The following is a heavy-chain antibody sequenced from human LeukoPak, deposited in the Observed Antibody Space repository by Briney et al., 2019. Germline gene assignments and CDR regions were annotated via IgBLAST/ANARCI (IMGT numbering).Heavy chain of an antibody. Sequence: GGSLRLSCAASGFTFSSYSMNWVRQAPGKGLEWVSSISGSSYIYYADSVKGRFTISRDNAKNSLYLQMNSLRAEDTAVYYCARGRIAALPTYYYYYFMDVWGKGTTVTVSS. CDR1: GFTFSSYS. V-gene: IGHV3-21*01. J-gene: IGHJ6*03. CDR2: ISGSSYI. CDR3: ARGRIAALPTYYYYYFMDV. D-gene: IGHD6-6*01.